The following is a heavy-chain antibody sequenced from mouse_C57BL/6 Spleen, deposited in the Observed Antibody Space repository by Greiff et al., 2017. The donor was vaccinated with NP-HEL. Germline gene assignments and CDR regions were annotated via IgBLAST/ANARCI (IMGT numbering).Heavy chain of an antibody. J-gene: IGHJ1*03. CDR1: GYTFTSYD. CDR3: ARKPYYGSSYVSWYFDV. Sequence: QVQLQQSGPELVKPGASVKLSCKASGYTFTSYDINWVKQRPGQGLEWIGWIYPRDGSTKYNEKFKGKATLTVDTSSSTAYMELHSLTSEDSAGYFCARKPYYGSSYVSWYFDVWGTGTTVTVSS. V-gene: IGHV1-85*01. D-gene: IGHD1-1*01. CDR2: IYPRDGST.